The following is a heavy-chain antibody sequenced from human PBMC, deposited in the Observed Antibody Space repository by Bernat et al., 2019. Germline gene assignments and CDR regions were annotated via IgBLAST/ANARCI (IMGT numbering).Heavy chain of an antibody. CDR2: IKSKTDGGTT. J-gene: IGHJ6*04. CDR3: TTPRATVTTFDYYYYGMDV. V-gene: IGHV3-15*01. D-gene: IGHD4-17*01. CDR1: GFTFSNAW. Sequence: EVHLVESGGGLVKPGGSLRLSCAASGFTFSNAWMNWVRQAPGKGLEWVGRIKSKTDGGTTDYAAPVKGRFTISRDDSKNTLYLQMNSLKTEDTAVYYCTTPRATVTTFDYYYYGMDVWGKGTTVTVSS.